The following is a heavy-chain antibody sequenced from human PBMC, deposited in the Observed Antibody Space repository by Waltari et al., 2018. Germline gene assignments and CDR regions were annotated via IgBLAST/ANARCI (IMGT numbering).Heavy chain of an antibody. CDR1: GFTFSSYS. Sequence: EVQLVESGGGLVKPGGSLRLSCAASGFTFSSYSMNWVRQAPGKGLEWVSSISSSSSYIYYADSVKGRFTISRDNAKNSLYLQMNSLRAEDTAVYYCAGDQIAIKGLGFDYWGQGTLVTVSS. J-gene: IGHJ4*02. CDR3: AGDQIAIKGLGFDY. D-gene: IGHD2-21*01. V-gene: IGHV3-21*03. CDR2: ISSSSSYI.